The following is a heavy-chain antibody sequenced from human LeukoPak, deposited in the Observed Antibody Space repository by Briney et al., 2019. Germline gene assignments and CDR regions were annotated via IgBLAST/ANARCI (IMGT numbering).Heavy chain of an antibody. Sequence: GGSLRLSCAASGFTFSSYGMHWVRQAPGKGLEWVAVISYDGSNKYYADSVKGRFTISRDNSKNTLYLQMNSLRAEDTAVYYCAKEVAAAKRAFDIWGQGTMVTVSS. CDR3: AKEVAAAKRAFDI. D-gene: IGHD6-13*01. CDR1: GFTFSSYG. J-gene: IGHJ3*02. CDR2: ISYDGSNK. V-gene: IGHV3-30*18.